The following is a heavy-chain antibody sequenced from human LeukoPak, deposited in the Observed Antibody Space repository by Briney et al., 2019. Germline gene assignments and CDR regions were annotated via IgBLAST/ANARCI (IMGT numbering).Heavy chain of an antibody. V-gene: IGHV4-34*01. CDR2: INHSGST. Sequence: SETLSLTCAVYGGSFSGYYWSWIRQPPGKGLEWIGEINHSGSTNYNPSLKSRVTISVDTSKNQFSLKLSSVTAADTAVFYCARFRRDGYTGVDYWGQGTLVTVSS. D-gene: IGHD5-24*01. J-gene: IGHJ4*02. CDR3: ARFRRDGYTGVDY. CDR1: GGSFSGYY.